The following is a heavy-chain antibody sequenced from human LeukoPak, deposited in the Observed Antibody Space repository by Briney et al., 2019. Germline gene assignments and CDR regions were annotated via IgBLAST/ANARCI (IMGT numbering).Heavy chain of an antibody. V-gene: IGHV1-8*03. J-gene: IGHJ6*03. Sequence: ASVKVSCKASGYTFTSYDINWVRQATGQGLEWMGWMNPSSGNTGYAQKFQGRVTITRDTSISTAYMELSSLRSEDTAVYYCARAPTGRGYYYYMDVWGKGTTVTVSS. D-gene: IGHD2-8*02. CDR1: GYTFTSYD. CDR3: ARAPTGRGYYYYMDV. CDR2: MNPSSGNT.